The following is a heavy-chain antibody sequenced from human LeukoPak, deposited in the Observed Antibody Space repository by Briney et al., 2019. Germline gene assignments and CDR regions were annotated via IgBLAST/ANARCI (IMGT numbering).Heavy chain of an antibody. D-gene: IGHD2/OR15-2a*01. Sequence: PGGSLRLSCAASGFIFSNHYMGWIRQPPGKGLEWVSYIDKSGTNIDYADSVKGRFTVSRDNTRNSLFLQMNSLSAEDTAVYFCAREERRLYGNPDHWGQGTLVTVSS. CDR3: AREERRLYGNPDH. CDR1: GFIFSNHY. J-gene: IGHJ4*02. V-gene: IGHV3-11*01. CDR2: IDKSGTNI.